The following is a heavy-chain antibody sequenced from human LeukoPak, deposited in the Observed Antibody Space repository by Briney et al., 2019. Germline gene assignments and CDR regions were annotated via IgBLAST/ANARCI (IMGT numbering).Heavy chain of an antibody. Sequence: ASVKVSCKASGGTFSSYAISWVRQAPGQGLEWMGGIIPIFGTANYAQKFQGRVTITADESTSTAYMELSSLRSEDTAVYYCAGDHTYYYDSSGFEWGQGTLVTVSS. CDR3: AGDHTYYYDSSGFE. V-gene: IGHV1-69*01. CDR2: IIPIFGTA. J-gene: IGHJ4*02. D-gene: IGHD3-22*01. CDR1: GGTFSSYA.